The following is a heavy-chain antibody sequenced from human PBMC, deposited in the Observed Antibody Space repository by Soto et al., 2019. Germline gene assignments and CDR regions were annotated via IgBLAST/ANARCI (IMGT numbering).Heavy chain of an antibody. D-gene: IGHD5-18*01. CDR3: ARDSIYNSYGTYFDY. Sequence: QVQLVQSGAEVKKPGASVKVSCNTSGYTFTAYYMHWVRQAPGQGLEWMGWINPNSGGTNYAQKFQGWVTMTRDTSISTADMELSRLTSDDTAVYYCARDSIYNSYGTYFDYWGQGTLVTVSS. J-gene: IGHJ4*02. CDR2: INPNSGGT. V-gene: IGHV1-2*04. CDR1: GYTFTAYY.